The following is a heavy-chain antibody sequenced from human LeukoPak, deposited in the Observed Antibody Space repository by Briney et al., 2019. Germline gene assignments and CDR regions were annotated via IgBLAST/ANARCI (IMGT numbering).Heavy chain of an antibody. J-gene: IGHJ6*02. CDR1: GFTFSSYS. CDR3: ARDTAAAGRAYYYYGMDV. D-gene: IGHD6-13*01. CDR2: ISSSSSYI. Sequence: GGSLRLSCAASGFTFSSYSMNWVRQAPGKGLEWVSSISSSSSYIYYADSVKGRFTISRDNAKNSLYLQMNSLRAEDTAVYYCARDTAAAGRAYYYYGMDVWGQGTPVTVSS. V-gene: IGHV3-21*01.